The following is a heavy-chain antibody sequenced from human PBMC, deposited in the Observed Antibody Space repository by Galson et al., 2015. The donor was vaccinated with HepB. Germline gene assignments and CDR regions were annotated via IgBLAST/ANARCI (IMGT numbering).Heavy chain of an antibody. CDR3: AKEHDAFDI. CDR1: GFTFSSYG. CDR2: ISYDGSNK. Sequence: SLRLSCAASGFTFSSYGMHWVRQAPGKGLEWVAVISYDGSNKYSADSVKGRFTISRDNSKNTLYLQMNSLRAEDTAVYYCAKEHDAFDIWGQGTMVTVSS. J-gene: IGHJ3*02. V-gene: IGHV3-30*18.